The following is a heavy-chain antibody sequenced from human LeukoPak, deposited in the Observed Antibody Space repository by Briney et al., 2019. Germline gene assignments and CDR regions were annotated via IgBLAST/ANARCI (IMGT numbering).Heavy chain of an antibody. CDR2: INHSGST. CDR3: ARGGWQQLGYFDY. D-gene: IGHD6-13*01. Sequence: PSETLSLTCAVYGGSFSGYYWSWLRQPPGKGLEWIGEINHSGSTDYNPSLKSRVTISVDTSKNQFSLRLSSVTAADTAVYYCARGGWQQLGYFDYWGQGTLVTVSS. V-gene: IGHV4-34*01. J-gene: IGHJ4*02. CDR1: GGSFSGYY.